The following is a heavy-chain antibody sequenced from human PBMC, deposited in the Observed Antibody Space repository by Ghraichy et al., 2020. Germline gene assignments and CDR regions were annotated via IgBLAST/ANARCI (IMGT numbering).Heavy chain of an antibody. J-gene: IGHJ3*02. CDR1: GFTFSSYD. CDR2: IRYDGTDK. CDR3: ATEGAEAFEI. V-gene: IGHV3-30*02. D-gene: IGHD3-16*01. Sequence: GGSLRLSCATSGFTFSSYDMHWVRQAPGKGPEWVAFIRYDGTDKYYIDSVKGRFTISRDNSKNTLFLQMNSLRLEDTAVYYCATEGAEAFEIWGQGTLVTVSS.